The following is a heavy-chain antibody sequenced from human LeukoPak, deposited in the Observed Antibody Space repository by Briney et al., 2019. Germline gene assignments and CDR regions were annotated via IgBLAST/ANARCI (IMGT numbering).Heavy chain of an antibody. CDR2: ISSSGSTR. Sequence: GGSLRLSCAGSGFTFSSYEMNWVRQAPGKGLEWVSYISSSGSTRYYADSVKGRFTISRDNSKNTLYLQMNSLRVEDTAIYYCVRSAGLCGGSGSGCYPHWFDPWGRGTLVTVSS. CDR1: GFTFSSYE. J-gene: IGHJ5*02. D-gene: IGHD2-8*02. CDR3: VRSAGLCGGSGSGCYPHWFDP. V-gene: IGHV3-48*03.